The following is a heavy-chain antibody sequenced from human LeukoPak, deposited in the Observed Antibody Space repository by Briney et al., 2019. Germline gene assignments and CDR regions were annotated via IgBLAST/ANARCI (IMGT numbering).Heavy chain of an antibody. CDR2: IYTSGST. V-gene: IGHV4-61*02. CDR3: ARELVVSYGSGSSFVHAFDL. Sequence: SETLSLTCTVSNDSISSSNSYSWIWIRQPAWKGLEWIGRIYTSGSTNYNPSLKSRVTISVDTSKNQVSLNLRSVTATDTALYFCARELVVSYGSGSSFVHAFDLWGQGTKITVSS. CDR1: NDSISSSNSYS. J-gene: IGHJ3*01. D-gene: IGHD3-10*01.